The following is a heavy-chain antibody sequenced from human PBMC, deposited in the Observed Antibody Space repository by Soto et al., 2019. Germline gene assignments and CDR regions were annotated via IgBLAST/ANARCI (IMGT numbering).Heavy chain of an antibody. CDR2: ITYSGTT. D-gene: IGHD3-16*02. CDR1: GGSISSSDYN. J-gene: IGHJ6*02. CDR3: GSVYDDVWGRYRYGMDV. V-gene: IGHV4-30-4*01. Sequence: QVQLQESGPGLVKPSQTLSLTCTVSGGSISSSDYNWCWIRQPPGKGLEWIGYITYSGTTYYNPSLNSRVTISVDTSKNQFSLKVTSVTAADTAVYYCGSVYDDVWGRYRYGMDVWGQGTTVTVSS.